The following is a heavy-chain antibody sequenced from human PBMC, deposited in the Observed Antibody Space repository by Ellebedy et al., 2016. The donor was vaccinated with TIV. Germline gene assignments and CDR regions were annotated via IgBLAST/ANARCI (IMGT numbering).Heavy chain of an antibody. J-gene: IGHJ4*02. V-gene: IGHV1-2*02. CDR2: INPNSGGT. CDR1: GYTFTGYY. CDR3: ARESDSYGSGSSIDY. D-gene: IGHD3-10*01. Sequence: ASGKVSCKASGYTFTGYYMHWVRQAPGQGLEWMGWINPNSGGTNYAQKFQGRVTMTRDTSISTAYMELSRLRSDDTAVYYCARESDSYGSGSSIDYWGQGTLVTVSS.